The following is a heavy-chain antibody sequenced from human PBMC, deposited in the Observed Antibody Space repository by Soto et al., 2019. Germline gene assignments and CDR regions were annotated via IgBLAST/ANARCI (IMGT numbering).Heavy chain of an antibody. V-gene: IGHV3-21*01. CDR1: GFIFGTYT. CDR3: ARGSWGGDGIDV. J-gene: IGHJ6*02. D-gene: IGHD3-16*01. CDR2: ISSSSRDI. Sequence: PGGSLRLSCAASGFIFGTYTINWVRQAPGKGLEWVASISSSSRDIFYADSVKARFTISRDNANSSVDLQMNSLRVGDTAIYYCARGSWGGDGIDVWGQGTTVTVSS.